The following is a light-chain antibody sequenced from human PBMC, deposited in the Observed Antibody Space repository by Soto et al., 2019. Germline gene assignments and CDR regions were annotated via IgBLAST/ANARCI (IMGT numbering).Light chain of an antibody. J-gene: IGKJ2*01. Sequence: EIVLTQSPGTLSLSPGERATLSCKASQSVSSSYLAWYQQKPGQAPRLLIYGASSRATGIPDRFSGSGSGTDFTLTVSRLEPADLAVYYCHQYGSSPLYTSGQGTKLEIK. CDR2: GAS. CDR1: QSVSSSY. CDR3: HQYGSSPLYT. V-gene: IGKV3-20*01.